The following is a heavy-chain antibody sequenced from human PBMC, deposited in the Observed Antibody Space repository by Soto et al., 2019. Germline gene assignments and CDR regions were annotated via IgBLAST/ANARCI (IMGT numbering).Heavy chain of an antibody. J-gene: IGHJ4*02. V-gene: IGHV1-18*01. CDR1: GYTFTSSG. D-gene: IGHD4-17*01. CDR2: ISGYNGNT. CDR3: AGAASSAVSLFDS. Sequence: QVQLVQSGAEVKKPGASVKVSCKASGYTFTSSGISWVRQAPGQGLEWMGWISGYNGNTNYAQKFQGRVTMTSDTSTSTAYMELRSLRSNDTAVYFCAGAASSAVSLFDSWGQGTLVTVSS.